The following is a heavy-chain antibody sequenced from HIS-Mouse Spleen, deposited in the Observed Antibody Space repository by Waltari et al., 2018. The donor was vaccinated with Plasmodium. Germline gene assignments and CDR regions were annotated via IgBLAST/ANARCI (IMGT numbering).Heavy chain of an antibody. J-gene: IGHJ3*02. CDR1: GFTFSSYW. CDR2: INSDGVST. CDR3: ARTIAVVGTGDALDI. D-gene: IGHD6-13*01. Sequence: EVQLVESGGGLVQPGGSLRLSCAASGFTFSSYWMHWVRQAPGKGLVWVSRINSDGVSTRYADSVKGRFTISRDNAKNTLYLQMNSLRAEDTAVYYCARTIAVVGTGDALDIWGQGTMVTVSS. V-gene: IGHV3-74*01.